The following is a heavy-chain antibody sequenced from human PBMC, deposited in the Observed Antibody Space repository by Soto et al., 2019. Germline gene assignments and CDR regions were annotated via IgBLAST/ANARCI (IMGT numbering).Heavy chain of an antibody. CDR2: IYYSGST. Sequence: QVQLQESGPGLVKPSETLSLTCTVSGGSISSYYWSWIRQPPGKGLEWIGYIYYSGSTNYNPSLKRRLAITXATSKNQFSLKLSSVTAADTAVYYCARVWGGAFDIWGQGTMVTVSS. D-gene: IGHD3-10*01. CDR1: GGSISSYY. CDR3: ARVWGGAFDI. V-gene: IGHV4-59*01. J-gene: IGHJ3*02.